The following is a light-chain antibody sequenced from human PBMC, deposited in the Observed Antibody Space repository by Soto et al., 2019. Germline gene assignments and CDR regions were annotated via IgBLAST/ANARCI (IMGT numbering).Light chain of an antibody. J-gene: IGLJ3*02. CDR3: QTWGAGLQV. V-gene: IGLV4-69*02. Sequence: QLVLTQSPSASASLGASVNLTCTLSSGHTNYAIVWHQQQPEKAPRYLMKISTDGRLFKGAGIPDRYSGSRSGAERYLTISSLQSEDEADYYCQTWGAGLQVFGGGTKLTVL. CDR2: ISTDGRL. CDR1: SGHTNYA.